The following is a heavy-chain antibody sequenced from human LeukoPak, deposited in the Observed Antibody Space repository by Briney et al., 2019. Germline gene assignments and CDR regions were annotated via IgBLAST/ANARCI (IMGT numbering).Heavy chain of an antibody. V-gene: IGHV3-30*18. CDR2: ISYDGSNK. J-gene: IGHJ1*01. CDR1: GFTFSDHY. Sequence: PGGSLRLSCAASGFTFSDHYMHWVRQAPGKGLEWVAVISYDGSNKYYADSVKGRFTISRDNSKNTLYLQMNSLRAEDTAVYYCAKGGATFQHWGQGTLVTVSS. CDR3: AKGGATFQH. D-gene: IGHD1-26*01.